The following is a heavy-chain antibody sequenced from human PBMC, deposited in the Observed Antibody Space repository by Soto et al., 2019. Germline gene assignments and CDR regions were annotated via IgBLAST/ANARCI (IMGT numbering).Heavy chain of an antibody. CDR3: AKQGAEMATIGVDYFDY. CDR1: GFTFSSYG. J-gene: IGHJ4*02. Sequence: PGGSLRLSCAASGFTFSSYGMHWVRQAPGKGLEWVAVISYDGSNKYYADSVRGRFTISRDNSKNTLYLQMNSLRAEDTAVYYCAKQGAEMATIGVDYFDYWCQGTLVTVSS. CDR2: ISYDGSNK. D-gene: IGHD5-12*01. V-gene: IGHV3-30*18.